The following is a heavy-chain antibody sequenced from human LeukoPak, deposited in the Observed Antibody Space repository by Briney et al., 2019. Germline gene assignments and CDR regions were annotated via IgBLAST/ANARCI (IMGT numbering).Heavy chain of an antibody. CDR2: IYPGDSDT. Sequence: GESLKISCKGSGYSFTNYWIGWVRQMPGKGLEWMGLIYPGDSDTRYSPSFRGQVTFSADKSISTAYLQWSSLKASDTAMYYCARLGGYDSSLRYFDSWGQGTLVTVS. CDR1: GYSFTNYW. D-gene: IGHD3-22*01. CDR3: ARLGGYDSSLRYFDS. J-gene: IGHJ4*02. V-gene: IGHV5-51*01.